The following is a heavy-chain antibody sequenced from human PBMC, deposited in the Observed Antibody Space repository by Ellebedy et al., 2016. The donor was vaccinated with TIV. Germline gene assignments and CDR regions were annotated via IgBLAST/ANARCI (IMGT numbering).Heavy chain of an antibody. CDR3: TNGGKDFGH. CDR2: IRYDGTTE. CDR1: GITFSGYD. J-gene: IGHJ1*01. D-gene: IGHD3-16*01. Sequence: PGGSLRLSCAASGITFSGYDMHWVRQAPGKGLAWVSYIRYDGTTEHYADSVKGRFTISRDNSKNTLYLQMNSLRAEDTAVYYCTNGGKDFGHWGQGTQVSVSP. V-gene: IGHV3-30*02.